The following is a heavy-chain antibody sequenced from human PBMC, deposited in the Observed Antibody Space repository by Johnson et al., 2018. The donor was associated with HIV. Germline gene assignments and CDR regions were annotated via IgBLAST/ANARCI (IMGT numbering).Heavy chain of an antibody. CDR1: VFPFDDSG. CDR3: ASGDDDGF. CDR2: ISFDGSNK. J-gene: IGHJ3*01. Sequence: QVQLVESGGGVVRPAGSLRLSSSASVFPFDDSGMSWVRQAPGKGLAWVAVISFDGSNKYYADSVKGRFTISRDNSKNTLYLKMKSLRVEDTAVYFCASGDDDGFWGQGTMVTVSS. D-gene: IGHD5-12*01. V-gene: IGHV3-30*03.